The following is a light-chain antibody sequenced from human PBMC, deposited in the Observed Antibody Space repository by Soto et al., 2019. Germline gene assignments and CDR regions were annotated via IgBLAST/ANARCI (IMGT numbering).Light chain of an antibody. CDR1: GTNIGSNN. CDR3: ATWDDSLNALV. J-gene: IGLJ3*02. V-gene: IGLV1-44*01. CDR2: FTD. Sequence: QSALTQPPSASGTPGQRVALSCSGSGTNIGSNNVNWYQQLPGTAPKLLIFFTDKRPSGVPDRFSGSKSGTSASLAISGLQSEDEADYYCATWDDSLNALVFGGGTKLTVL.